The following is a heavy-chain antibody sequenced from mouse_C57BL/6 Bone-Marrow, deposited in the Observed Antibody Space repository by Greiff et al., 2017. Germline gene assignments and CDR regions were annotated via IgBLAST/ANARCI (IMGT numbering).Heavy chain of an antibody. V-gene: IGHV5-17*01. Sequence: EVKLVESGGGLVKPGGSLKLSCAASGFTFSDYGMHWVRQAPEKGLEWVAYISSGSRTIYYADTVKGRFTISRDNAKNTLFLQMTSLRSEDTAMYYCVFQATRADYWGQGTTLTVSS. CDR2: ISSGSRTI. CDR1: GFTFSDYG. D-gene: IGHD3-2*02. CDR3: VFQATRADY. J-gene: IGHJ2*01.